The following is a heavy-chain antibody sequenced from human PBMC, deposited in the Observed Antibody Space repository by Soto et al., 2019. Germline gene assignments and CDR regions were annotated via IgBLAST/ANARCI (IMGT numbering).Heavy chain of an antibody. D-gene: IGHD3-9*01. V-gene: IGHV3-30-3*01. CDR1: GFTFSSYA. CDR3: ARDGPGYDILTGYYASFDY. CDR2: ISYDGSNK. J-gene: IGHJ4*02. Sequence: QVQLVESGGGVVQPGRSLRLSCAASGFTFSSYAMHWVRQAPGKGLEWMAVISYDGSNKYYADSVKGRFTISRDNSKNTLYLQMNSLRAEDTAVYYCARDGPGYDILTGYYASFDYWGQGTLVTVSS.